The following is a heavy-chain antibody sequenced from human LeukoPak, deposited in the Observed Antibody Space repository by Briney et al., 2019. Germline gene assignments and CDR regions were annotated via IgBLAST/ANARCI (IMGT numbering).Heavy chain of an antibody. CDR2: IKVDGSEK. V-gene: IGHV3-7*01. CDR3: AKGYWEYFDH. Sequence: GGSLRLSCTTSGFNFRAYWMAWVRQAPGKGLEWVANIKVDGSEKYYTDSVKGRFTISRDNAKNSLYLQMNSLRAEDTAVYYCAKGYWEYFDHLGQGTLVTVSS. CDR1: GFNFRAYW. D-gene: IGHD1-26*01. J-gene: IGHJ4*02.